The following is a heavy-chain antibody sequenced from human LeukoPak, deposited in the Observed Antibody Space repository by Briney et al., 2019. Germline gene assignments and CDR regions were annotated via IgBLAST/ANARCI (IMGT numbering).Heavy chain of an antibody. D-gene: IGHD6-6*01. J-gene: IGHJ4*02. CDR1: GFTVSSHA. V-gene: IGHV3-23*01. Sequence: GGSLRLSCAVSGFTVSSHAMSWVRQVPGKGLEWLSTISGNGNTYYADSVKGRFTTSRDNSKNMLSVQMNSLTAGDTATYYCQLATDCWGQGTLVTVSS. CDR2: ISGNGNT. CDR3: QLATDC.